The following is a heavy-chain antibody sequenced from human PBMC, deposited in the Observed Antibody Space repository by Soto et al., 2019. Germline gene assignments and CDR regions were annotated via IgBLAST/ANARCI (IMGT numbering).Heavy chain of an antibody. V-gene: IGHV4-31*03. J-gene: IGHJ5*02. Sequence: KPSETLSLTCTVSGDSISGGASFWSWIRQPPGKGLEWIANVYYSGSSYYNPSLKSRLTISVDTTKNQFSLQLKSMTAADTAVYYCAKLPCTSSTCYFPGWFDPWGQGTLVTVSS. D-gene: IGHD2-2*01. CDR2: VYYSGSS. CDR1: GDSISGGASF. CDR3: AKLPCTSSTCYFPGWFDP.